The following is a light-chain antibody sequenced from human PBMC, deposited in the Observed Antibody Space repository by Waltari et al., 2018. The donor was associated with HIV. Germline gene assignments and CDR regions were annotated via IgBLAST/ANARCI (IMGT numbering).Light chain of an antibody. CDR1: SGSVSTSYY. J-gene: IGLJ3*02. V-gene: IGLV8-61*01. CDR2: STN. CDR3: ILKMGSCIWV. Sequence: QTVVTQEPSFSVSPGGTVTLTCGLNSGSVSTSYYPSWYQQTPGPTPRTRSYSTNARSLGFPDRFSGSILGNKAARTITGAQADDESDYYCILKMGSCIWVFGGGTKVTVL.